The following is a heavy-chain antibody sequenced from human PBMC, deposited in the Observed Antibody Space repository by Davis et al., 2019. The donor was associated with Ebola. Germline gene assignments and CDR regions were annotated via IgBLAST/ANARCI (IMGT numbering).Heavy chain of an antibody. V-gene: IGHV4-34*01. J-gene: IGHJ4*02. Sequence: SETLSLTCAVYGGSFSGYYWGWIRQHPGKGLEWIGEINHGGTTNYNPSLKSRVSMSVDASKNQFSLRLTSVTAADTAVYYCARGNDYVWGRDGYWDQGALVTVSS. CDR3: ARGNDYVWGRDGY. CDR2: INHGGTT. CDR1: GGSFSGYY. D-gene: IGHD3-16*01.